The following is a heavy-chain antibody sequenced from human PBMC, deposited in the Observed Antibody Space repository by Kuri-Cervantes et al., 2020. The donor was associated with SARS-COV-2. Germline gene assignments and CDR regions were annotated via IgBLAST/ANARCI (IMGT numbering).Heavy chain of an antibody. CDR1: GFTFSSYG. D-gene: IGHD6-13*01. CDR3: AKDLEQQLDSHYGMGV. V-gene: IGHV3-30*18. CDR2: ISYDGSNK. J-gene: IGHJ6*02. Sequence: LSLTCAASGFTFSSYGMHWVRQAPGKGLEWVAVISYDGSNKYYADSVKGRFTISRDNSKNTLYLQMNSLRAEDTAVYYCAKDLEQQLDSHYGMGVWGQGTTVTVSS.